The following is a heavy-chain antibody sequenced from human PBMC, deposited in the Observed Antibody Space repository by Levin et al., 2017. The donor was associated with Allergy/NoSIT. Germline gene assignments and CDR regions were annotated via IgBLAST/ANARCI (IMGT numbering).Heavy chain of an antibody. D-gene: IGHD6-19*01. CDR1: GGSITSGDYY. CDR2: IYYSGTT. J-gene: IGHJ4*02. Sequence: PSETLSLTCSVSGGSITSGDYYWTWIRQPPGKGLEWIGYIYYSGTTSYNPSLKSRVTISVDTSQNQFSLQLHSVTAADTAVYYCATLVAGRSDYWGQGTLITVSS. CDR3: ATLVAGRSDY. V-gene: IGHV4-30-4*01.